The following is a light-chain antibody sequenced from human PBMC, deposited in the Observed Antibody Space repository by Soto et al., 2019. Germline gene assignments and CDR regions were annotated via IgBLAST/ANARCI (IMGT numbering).Light chain of an antibody. CDR1: QGISNY. CDR2: AAS. V-gene: IGKV1-27*01. J-gene: IGKJ4*01. Sequence: DIQMTQSPSSLSASVGDRVTITCRASQGISNYLAWYQQKPGKVPELLIYAASTLQSGVPSRFSCSGSGTEFGSPISGLHLEDVATHYCQKYNHSPPVGVGTKVELK. CDR3: QKYNHSPP.